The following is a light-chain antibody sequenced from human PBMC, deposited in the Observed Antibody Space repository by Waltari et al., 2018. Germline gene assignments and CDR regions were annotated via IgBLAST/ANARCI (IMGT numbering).Light chain of an antibody. CDR2: AAS. Sequence: DIQLSQSPSSVSASVGDRVPITCRASQGIDRWSAWYQKNPGNAPKLLIYAASNLESVVPARFSGSGSGTDFTLTISSLQPEDFATYYCQQAKSFPLTFGGGTKVEIK. CDR3: QQAKSFPLT. CDR1: QGIDRW. J-gene: IGKJ4*01. V-gene: IGKV1-12*01.